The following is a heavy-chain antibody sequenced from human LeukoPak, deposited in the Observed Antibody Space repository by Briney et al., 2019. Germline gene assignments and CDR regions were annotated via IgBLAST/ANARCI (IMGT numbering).Heavy chain of an antibody. CDR1: GFTFSSYA. D-gene: IGHD1-7*01. J-gene: IGHJ4*02. Sequence: PGGSLRLSCAASGFTFSSYAMSWVRQAPGKGLEWVSAISGSGGSTYYADSVKGRFTISRDNSKNTLYLQMNSLRAKDTAVYYCAKDRRNYGIFDYWGQGTLVTVSS. CDR3: AKDRRNYGIFDY. CDR2: ISGSGGST. V-gene: IGHV3-23*01.